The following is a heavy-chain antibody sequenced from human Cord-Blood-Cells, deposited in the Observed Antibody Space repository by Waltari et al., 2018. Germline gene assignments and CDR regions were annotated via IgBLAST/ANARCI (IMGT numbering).Heavy chain of an antibody. CDR2: IIPILGIA. CDR1: GGTFSSYA. V-gene: IGHV1-69*10. J-gene: IGHJ4*02. CDR3: ARDKGHCSGGSCYYDY. D-gene: IGHD2-15*01. Sequence: QVQLVQSGAEVKKPGSSVKVSCKASGGTFSSYAISWVRQAPGQGLEWMGGIIPILGIANYAQKFQDRVTITADKSTSTAYMELSSLRSEDTAVYYCARDKGHCSGGSCYYDYWGQGTLVTVSS.